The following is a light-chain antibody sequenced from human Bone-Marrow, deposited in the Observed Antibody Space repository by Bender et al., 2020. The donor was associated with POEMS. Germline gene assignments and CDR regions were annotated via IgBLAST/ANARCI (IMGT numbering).Light chain of an antibody. CDR1: SSDMGNNY. J-gene: IGLJ3*02. V-gene: IGLV1-51*01. Sequence: QSVLTQPPSVFAAPGQKVTVSCFASSSDMGNNYVSWYQQFPGTAPKLLIYDHNRRFPGIPDRFSGSKSGTSATLAITGLQTGDEADYYCGTWYDSLSVWVFGGGTRLTVL. CDR2: DHN. CDR3: GTWYDSLSVWV.